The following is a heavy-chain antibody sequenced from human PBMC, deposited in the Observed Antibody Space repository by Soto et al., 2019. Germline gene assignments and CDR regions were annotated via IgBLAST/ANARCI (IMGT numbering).Heavy chain of an antibody. J-gene: IGHJ4*02. Sequence: PSETLSLTCAVYGGSFSGYYWSWIRQPPGKGLEWIGEINHSGSTNYNPSLKSRVTISVDTSKNQLSLKLSSVNAADTAVYYCERDNPTAAIFYCGQGTLVTVSS. D-gene: IGHD2-2*01. CDR3: ERDNPTAAIFY. CDR2: INHSGST. V-gene: IGHV4-34*01. CDR1: GGSFSGYY.